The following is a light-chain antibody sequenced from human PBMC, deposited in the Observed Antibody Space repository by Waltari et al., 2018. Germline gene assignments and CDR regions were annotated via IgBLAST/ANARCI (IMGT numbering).Light chain of an antibody. CDR1: SSDVGRCNF. Sequence: QSVLTQAGFVSGSRGQSSTRYGTGTSSDVGRCNFVTCYQQHPGQAPQLLIFKFSNRPLVVSNRFSASKSGNTSSLTISELQAEDEADFYFSSFSGGSTPVVFGGGTMLTVL. V-gene: IGLV2-14*01. CDR3: SSFSGGSTPVV. J-gene: IGLJ2*01. CDR2: KFS.